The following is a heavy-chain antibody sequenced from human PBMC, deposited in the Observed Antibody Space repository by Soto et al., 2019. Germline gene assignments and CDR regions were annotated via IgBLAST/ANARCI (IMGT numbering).Heavy chain of an antibody. V-gene: IGHV1-69*13. CDR1: GGTFSSYA. CDR3: ARHMIKFWGVIALFYY. D-gene: IGHD3-16*02. CDR2: IIPIFGTA. Sequence: SVKVSCKASGGTFSSYAISWVRQAPGQGLEWMGGIIPIFGTANYAQKFQVRVTITADESTSTAYMELSSLRSEDTAVYYCARHMIKFWGVIALFYYSGQGTLFTLSS. J-gene: IGHJ4*02.